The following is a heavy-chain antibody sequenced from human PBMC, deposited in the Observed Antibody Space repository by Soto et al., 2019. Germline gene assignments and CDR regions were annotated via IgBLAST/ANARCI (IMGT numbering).Heavy chain of an antibody. V-gene: IGHV1-18*01. D-gene: IGHD3-16*01. CDR1: GYIFVNYG. J-gene: IGHJ6*02. CDR2: ISLYSGNT. Sequence: QVQLVQSGDEVRKPGSSVKVSCKASGYIFVNYGIAWVRQAPGQGLEWMGWISLYSGNTHYASKLQGRLTMTTDTSTSTAYVDLGSLTSDDTAVYYSAIVDNYVTPTPKDVWGQGTTVTVSS. CDR3: AIVDNYVTPTPKDV.